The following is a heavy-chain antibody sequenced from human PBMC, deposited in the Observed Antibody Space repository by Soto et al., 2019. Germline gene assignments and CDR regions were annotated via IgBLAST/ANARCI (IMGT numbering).Heavy chain of an antibody. CDR1: GYSFAGYW. CDR3: ARQIYDSDTGPNFQYYFDS. V-gene: IGHV5-10-1*01. J-gene: IGHJ4*02. D-gene: IGHD3-22*01. Sequence: GESLKISCKGSGYSFAGYWITWVRQRPGKGLEWMGRIDPSDSQTYYSPSFRGHVTISVTKSITTVFLQWSSLRASDTAMYYCARQIYDSDTGPNFQYYFDSWGQGTLVTVSS. CDR2: IDPSDSQT.